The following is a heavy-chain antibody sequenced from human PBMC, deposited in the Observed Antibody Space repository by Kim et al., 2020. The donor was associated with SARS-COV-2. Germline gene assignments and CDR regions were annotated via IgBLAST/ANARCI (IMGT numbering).Heavy chain of an antibody. CDR3: ARVVYYDILTGREVAFDI. CDR1: GYTFTSYG. J-gene: IGHJ3*02. D-gene: IGHD3-9*01. V-gene: IGHV1-18*01. Sequence: ASVKVSCKASGYTFTSYGISWVRQAPGQGLEWMGWISAYNGNTNYAQKLQGRVTMTTDTSTSTAYMELRSLRSDDTALYYCARVVYYDILTGREVAFDIWGQGTMVTVSS. CDR2: ISAYNGNT.